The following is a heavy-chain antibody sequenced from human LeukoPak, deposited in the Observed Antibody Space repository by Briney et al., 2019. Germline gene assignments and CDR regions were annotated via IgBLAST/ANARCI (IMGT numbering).Heavy chain of an antibody. CDR2: IYTSGST. J-gene: IGHJ4*02. D-gene: IGHD5-12*01. CDR3: ARTPIVATILPFDY. CDR1: GGSISSGSYY. Sequence: SQTLSLTCTVSGGSISSGSYYWSWIRQPAGKGLEWIGRIYTSGSTNYNPSLKSRVTISVDTSKNQFSLKLSSVTAADTAVYYCARTPIVATILPFDYWGQGTLVTVSS. V-gene: IGHV4-61*02.